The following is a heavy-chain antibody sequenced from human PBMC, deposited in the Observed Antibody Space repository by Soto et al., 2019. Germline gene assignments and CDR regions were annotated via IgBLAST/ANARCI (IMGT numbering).Heavy chain of an antibody. CDR3: ATDANEYLWEYYFDF. Sequence: QVQLVESGGGVVQPGRSLRLSCAASGFTFSTYGMHWVRQAPATGLEWVAFISHDGNNQYYADSMKGRFTISRDNSKNTLYLQMNSLRPDDTAVYYCATDANEYLWEYYFDFWGQGTLVTVSS. CDR1: GFTFSTYG. D-gene: IGHD3-16*01. CDR2: ISHDGNNQ. J-gene: IGHJ4*02. V-gene: IGHV3-30*03.